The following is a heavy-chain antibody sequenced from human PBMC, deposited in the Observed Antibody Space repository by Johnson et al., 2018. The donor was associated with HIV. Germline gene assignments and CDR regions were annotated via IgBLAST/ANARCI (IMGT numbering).Heavy chain of an antibody. CDR1: GFTFDDYA. D-gene: IGHD2-15*01. J-gene: IGHJ3*01. CDR2: ISGSGGST. V-gene: IGHV3-23*04. CDR3: ARVRGISGGFDF. Sequence: MQLVESGGGLVQPGRSLRLSCVVSGFTFDDYAMSWVRQAPGKGLEWVSAISGSGGSTYYADSVKGRFTISRDNSKNTLYLQMNSLRVEDTAVYYCARVRGISGGFDFWGQGTRVTVSS.